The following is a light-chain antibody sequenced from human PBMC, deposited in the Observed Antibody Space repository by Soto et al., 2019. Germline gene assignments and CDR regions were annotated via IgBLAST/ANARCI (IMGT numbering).Light chain of an antibody. Sequence: NFMLTQPHSVSESPGKTVIISSTRSSRGIASNSVQWYQQRPGSAPSTVIYEDNQTPSGVPDRFSGSTDGSSNSASLTISGLQTEDEADYYCQSYDSNTVVFGGGTKLTVL. J-gene: IGLJ2*01. V-gene: IGLV6-57*04. CDR3: QSYDSNTVV. CDR1: SRGIASNS. CDR2: EDN.